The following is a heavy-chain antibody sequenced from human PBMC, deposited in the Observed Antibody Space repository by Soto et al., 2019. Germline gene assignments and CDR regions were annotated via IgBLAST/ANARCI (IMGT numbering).Heavy chain of an antibody. D-gene: IGHD6-6*01. CDR3: GSVSYSSSSGPFDY. CDR2: FIPIFGTA. Sequence: QVQLVQSGAEVKKPGSSVKVCCKASGGTFSSYAISWVRQAPAQGLEWMRGFIPIFGTANYAQKIQGRVTITADESTSTAYMELSSLRSEDTAVYYCGSVSYSSSSGPFDYWGQGTLVTVSS. CDR1: GGTFSSYA. V-gene: IGHV1-69*01. J-gene: IGHJ4*02.